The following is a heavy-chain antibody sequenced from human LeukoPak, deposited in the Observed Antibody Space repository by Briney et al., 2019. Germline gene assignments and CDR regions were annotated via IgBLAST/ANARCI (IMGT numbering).Heavy chain of an antibody. V-gene: IGHV4-61*10. J-gene: IGHJ3*02. D-gene: IGHD3-22*01. CDR2: SYYSGST. CDR3: ARDVYKYDSSGSRAFDI. Sequence: SETLSLTCNVSGGSISSGRYYRSWIRQPAGKGLEWIGYSYYSGSTNYNPSLKSRVTISVDTSKNQFSLKLSSVTAADTAVYYCARDVYKYDSSGSRAFDIWGQGTMVTVSS. CDR1: GGSISSGRYY.